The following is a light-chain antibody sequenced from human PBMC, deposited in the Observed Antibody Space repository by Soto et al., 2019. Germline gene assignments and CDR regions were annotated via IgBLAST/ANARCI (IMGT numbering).Light chain of an antibody. J-gene: IGLJ2*01. CDR1: SSNIGSNT. CDR2: SNN. Sequence: QSVLTQPPSASGTPGQRVTISCSGSSSNIGSNTVNWYQQLPGTAPKLLIYSNNQRPSGAPDRFSGAKSGTSASLAISGLQSEDEADYYCAEWDDSLNGVVFGGGTKLTVL. CDR3: AEWDDSLNGVV. V-gene: IGLV1-44*01.